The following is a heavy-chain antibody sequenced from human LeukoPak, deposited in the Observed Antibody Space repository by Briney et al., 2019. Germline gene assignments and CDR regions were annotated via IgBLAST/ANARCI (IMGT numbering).Heavy chain of an antibody. J-gene: IGHJ4*02. CDR1: GFTFSSYA. CDR3: AKGGTDSETYNFFDY. V-gene: IGHV3-23*01. CDR2: ISGSGHST. Sequence: GGSLRLSCVASGFTFSSYAMTWVRQAPGKWPEWVSGISGSGHSTYYADPVKGRFTVSRDSSTNNLYLQMNSLRAEDTAVYYCAKGGTDSETYNFFDYWGQGTLVTVSS. D-gene: IGHD3-10*01.